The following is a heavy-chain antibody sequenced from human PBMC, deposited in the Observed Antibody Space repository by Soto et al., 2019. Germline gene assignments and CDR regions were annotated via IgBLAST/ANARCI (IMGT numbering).Heavy chain of an antibody. CDR2: ISSSSGYI. D-gene: IGHD1-7*01. CDR3: ARDPSPNWNYGPYYFDY. V-gene: IGHV3-21*01. Sequence: PGGSLSLSCAASGFTFSDYSMNWVRQAPGKGLEWVSSISSSSGYIYYADSVKGRFTISRDNAKNSLYLQMNSLRDEDTALYYCARDPSPNWNYGPYYFDYWGQGTLVTVSS. J-gene: IGHJ4*02. CDR1: GFTFSDYS.